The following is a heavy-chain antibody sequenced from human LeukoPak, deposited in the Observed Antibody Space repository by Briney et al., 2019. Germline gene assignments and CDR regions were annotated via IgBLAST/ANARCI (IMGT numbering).Heavy chain of an antibody. CDR3: ARDPPHSSGPNSPCFEY. CDR1: GGTFSSYA. D-gene: IGHD6-19*01. V-gene: IGHV1-18*01. CDR2: ISPYSDNT. J-gene: IGHJ4*02. Sequence: GSSVKVSCKASGGTFSSYAISWVRQAPGQGLEWMGWISPYSDNTEYAQKFQGRVTMTTDTSTSTAYMELRSLRSDDTAVYYCARDPPHSSGPNSPCFEYWGQGTLVTVSS.